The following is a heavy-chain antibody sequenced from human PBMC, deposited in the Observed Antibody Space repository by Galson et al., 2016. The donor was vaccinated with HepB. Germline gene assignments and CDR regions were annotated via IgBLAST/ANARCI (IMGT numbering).Heavy chain of an antibody. CDR1: GFIFSNYG. J-gene: IGHJ4*02. CDR2: DSMDGRRK. D-gene: IGHD2/OR15-2a*01. V-gene: IGHV3-30*18. Sequence: SLRLSCAGSGFIFSNYGMHWVRQAPGKGLEWVAADSMDGRRKFYADSVKGRFTISRDHSNNMLFLQMSSLRPDDTAVYYCAKRHEYCPPVGCSVDYWGQGTLVSVSS. CDR3: AKRHEYCPPVGCSVDY.